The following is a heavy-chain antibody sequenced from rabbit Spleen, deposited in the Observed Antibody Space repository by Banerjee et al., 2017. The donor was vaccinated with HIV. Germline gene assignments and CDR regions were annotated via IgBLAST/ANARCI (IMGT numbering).Heavy chain of an antibody. CDR3: ARDLPGVIGWNLNL. Sequence: QEQLVESGGGLVQPEGSLTLTCKASGFSFTSGYVMCWVRQAPGKGLEWIGAINSSSGSTVYATWAKGRFTIYRASWTAVTLQMTSLTVADTATYFCARDLPGVIGWNLNLWGPGTLVTVS. D-gene: IGHD1-1*01. V-gene: IGHV1S45*01. CDR2: INSSSGST. J-gene: IGHJ4*01. CDR1: GFSFTSGYV.